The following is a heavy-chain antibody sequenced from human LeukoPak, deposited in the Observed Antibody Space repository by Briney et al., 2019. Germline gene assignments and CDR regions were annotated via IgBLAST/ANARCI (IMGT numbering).Heavy chain of an antibody. V-gene: IGHV4-4*07. CDR1: GGSISSYY. Sequence: SETLTLTCTVSGGSISSYYWSWIRQAAGKGLEWIWRIYTSGSTNYNPSLKSRVTMSVDTSKNQFSLKLSSVTAADTAVYYCARFRSYGFSQYYFDYWGQGTLVTVSS. J-gene: IGHJ4*02. CDR3: ARFRSYGFSQYYFDY. CDR2: IYTSGST. D-gene: IGHD5-18*01.